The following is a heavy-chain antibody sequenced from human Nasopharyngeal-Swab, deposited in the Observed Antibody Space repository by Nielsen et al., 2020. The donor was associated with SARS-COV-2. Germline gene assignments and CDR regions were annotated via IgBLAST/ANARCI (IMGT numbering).Heavy chain of an antibody. CDR1: GGTFSSYA. J-gene: IGHJ3*02. Sequence: VKVSCKASGGTFSSYAISWVRQAPGQGLEWMGGIIPILGIANYAQKFQGRVTITADKSTSTAYMELSSLRSEDTAVYYCAREILRFLEWLLPDAFDIWGQGTMVTVSS. CDR2: IIPILGIA. D-gene: IGHD3-3*01. V-gene: IGHV1-69*10. CDR3: AREILRFLEWLLPDAFDI.